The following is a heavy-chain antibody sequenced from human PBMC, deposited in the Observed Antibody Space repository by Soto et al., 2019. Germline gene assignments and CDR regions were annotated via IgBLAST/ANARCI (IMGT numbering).Heavy chain of an antibody. CDR2: MTPIFNTP. Sequence: QVQLVQSGAEVKMPGSSVRVSCKSSGGTFSIFAISWVRQAPGQGLEWLGGMTPIFNTPNYPQKFQGRVSITADESTSTAYMELSSLRSEDTAVYYCARLAVGGHSEWLFKHFDFWGQGTLVTVSA. J-gene: IGHJ4*02. V-gene: IGHV1-69*01. CDR3: ARLAVGGHSEWLFKHFDF. CDR1: GGTFSIFA. D-gene: IGHD3-3*01.